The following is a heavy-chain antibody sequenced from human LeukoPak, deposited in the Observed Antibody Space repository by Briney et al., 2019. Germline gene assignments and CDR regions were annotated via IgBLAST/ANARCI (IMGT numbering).Heavy chain of an antibody. V-gene: IGHV4-39*01. CDR1: GGSISSYY. Sequence: SETLSLTCTVSGGSISSYYWGWIRQPPGKGLEWIGSIYYSGSTYYNPSLKSRVTISVDTSKNQFSLKLSSVTAADTAVYYCARHPLYDFWSGYYGMDVWGQGTTVTVSS. CDR3: ARHPLYDFWSGYYGMDV. CDR2: IYYSGST. D-gene: IGHD3-3*01. J-gene: IGHJ6*02.